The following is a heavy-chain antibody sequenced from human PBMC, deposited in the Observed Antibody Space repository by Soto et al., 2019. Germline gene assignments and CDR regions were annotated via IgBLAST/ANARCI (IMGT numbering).Heavy chain of an antibody. J-gene: IGHJ5*02. CDR2: IIPIFGTA. CDR3: AQDVAVASWFDP. Sequence: SVKVSCKASGGTFRSYAISWVRQAPGQGLEWMGGIIPIFGTANYAQKFQGRVTITADESTSTAYMELSSLRSEDTAVYYCAQDVAVASWFDPWGHGTPVPVSP. V-gene: IGHV1-69*13. D-gene: IGHD6-13*01. CDR1: GGTFRSYA.